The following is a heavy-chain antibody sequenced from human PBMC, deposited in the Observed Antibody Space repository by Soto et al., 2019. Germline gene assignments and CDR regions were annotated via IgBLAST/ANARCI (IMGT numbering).Heavy chain of an antibody. J-gene: IGHJ6*02. CDR3: ASNVVYSSSWYDYYYGMDV. CDR2: IYYSGST. D-gene: IGHD6-13*01. CDR1: GGSISSSSYY. V-gene: IGHV4-39*01. Sequence: PSETLSLTCTVSGGSISSSSYYWGWIRQPPGKGLEWIGSIYYSGSTYYNPSLKSRVTISVDTSKNQFSLKLSSVTAADTAVYYCASNVVYSSSWYDYYYGMDVWGQGTTVTVSS.